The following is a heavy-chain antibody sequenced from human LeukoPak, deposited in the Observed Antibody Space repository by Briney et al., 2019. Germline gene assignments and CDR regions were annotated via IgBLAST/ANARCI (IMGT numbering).Heavy chain of an antibody. Sequence: GGSLRLSCAASGFTFSSYAMHWVRQAPGKGLEWVSVIHSDSSTYYTDSVKGRFTISRDNSKNTLYLQMNTLRGEDTAVYYCARDRPYGGTGDFDYWGQGTLVTVSS. J-gene: IGHJ4*02. V-gene: IGHV3-66*01. D-gene: IGHD4-23*01. CDR2: IHSDSST. CDR3: ARDRPYGGTGDFDY. CDR1: GFTFSSYA.